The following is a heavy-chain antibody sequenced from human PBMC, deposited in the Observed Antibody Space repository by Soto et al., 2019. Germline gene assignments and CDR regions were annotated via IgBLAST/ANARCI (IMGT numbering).Heavy chain of an antibody. J-gene: IGHJ3*02. Sequence: ASVKVSCKVSGYTLTELSMHWVRQAPGKGLEWMGGFDPEDGETIYAQKFQGRVTMTEDTSTDTAYMELSSLRSEDTAVYYCATTRGFLEWLLGPAGCAFDIWGQGTMVTVSS. CDR1: GYTLTELS. CDR3: ATTRGFLEWLLGPAGCAFDI. V-gene: IGHV1-24*01. CDR2: FDPEDGET. D-gene: IGHD3-3*01.